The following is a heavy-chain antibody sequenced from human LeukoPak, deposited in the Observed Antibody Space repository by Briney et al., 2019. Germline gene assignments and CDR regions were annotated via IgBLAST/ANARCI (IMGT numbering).Heavy chain of an antibody. D-gene: IGHD3-22*01. J-gene: IGHJ4*02. CDR1: GFTFSSYA. CDR3: AKDRSSGYYNYFDY. V-gene: IGHV3-23*01. Sequence: PGGSLRLSCAASGFTFSSYAMSWVRRAPGKGLEWVSAISGSGGSTYYADSVKGRFTISRDNSKNTLYLQMNSLRAEGTAVYYCAKDRSSGYYNYFDYWGQGTLVTVSS. CDR2: ISGSGGST.